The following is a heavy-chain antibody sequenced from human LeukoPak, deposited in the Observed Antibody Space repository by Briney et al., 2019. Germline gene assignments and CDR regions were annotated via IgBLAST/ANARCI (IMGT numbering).Heavy chain of an antibody. D-gene: IGHD3-9*01. CDR3: ARDILGPQSYFDY. CDR1: GGSISSGGYS. Sequence: PSETLSLTCAVSGGSISSGGYSWSWIRQPPGKGLEWIGYIYHSGSTYYNPSLKSRVTISVDRSKNQFSLKLSSVTAADTAVYYCARDILGPQSYFDYWGQGTLVTVSS. J-gene: IGHJ4*02. CDR2: IYHSGST. V-gene: IGHV4-30-2*01.